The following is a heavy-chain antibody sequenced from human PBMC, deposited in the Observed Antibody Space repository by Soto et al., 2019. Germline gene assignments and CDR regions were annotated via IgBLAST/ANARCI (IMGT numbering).Heavy chain of an antibody. J-gene: IGHJ4*02. CDR3: AKDRSLVRGPMPY. Sequence: GESLKISCAASGFTFSSYGMHWVRQAPGKGLEWVAVISYDGSNKYYADSVKGRFTISRDNSKNTLYLQMNSLRAEDTAVYYCAKDRSLVRGPMPYWGQGTLVTVS. CDR2: ISYDGSNK. V-gene: IGHV3-30*18. D-gene: IGHD3-10*01. CDR1: GFTFSSYG.